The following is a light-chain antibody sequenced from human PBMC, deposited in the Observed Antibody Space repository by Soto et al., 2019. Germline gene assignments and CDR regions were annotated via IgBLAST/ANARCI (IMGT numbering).Light chain of an antibody. CDR2: GNS. V-gene: IGLV1-40*01. Sequence: QSALKQPPSVSGAPGQRVTIYCTGSSSNIGAGYDVHWYQQLPGTAPKLLIYGNSNRPSGVPDRFSGSKSGTSASLAITGLQAEDEADYYCQSYDSSLSGVVFGGGTKLTVL. CDR1: SSNIGAGYD. CDR3: QSYDSSLSGVV. J-gene: IGLJ2*01.